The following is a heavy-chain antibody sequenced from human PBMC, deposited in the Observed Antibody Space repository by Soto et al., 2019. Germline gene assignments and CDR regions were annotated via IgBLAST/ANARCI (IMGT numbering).Heavy chain of an antibody. D-gene: IGHD2-15*01. CDR2: ISGSGGST. V-gene: IGHV3-23*01. J-gene: IGHJ3*02. CDR1: GFTFSSYA. CDR3: ASRGAVVVAAIEAFDI. Sequence: GGSLRLSCAASGFTFSSYAMSWVRQAPGEGLEWVSAISGSGGSTYYADSVKGRFTISRDNSKNTLHLQMNSLRAEDTAVYYCASRGAVVVAAIEAFDIWGQGTMVTVSS.